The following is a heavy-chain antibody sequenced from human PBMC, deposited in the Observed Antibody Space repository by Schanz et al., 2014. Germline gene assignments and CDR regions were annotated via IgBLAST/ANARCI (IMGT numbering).Heavy chain of an antibody. CDR3: VRHGNYEFWHGPTPQFEN. J-gene: IGHJ4*02. Sequence: QLHLQESGPGLAKPSETLSLICSVSGGSISTSSRYWGWIRQSPGKGLEWLGSLYYTGKTHYNPSLKSKVTISLDTSKNQFSLNLTSVTAADTAVYYCVRHGNYEFWHGPTPQFENWGQGTLVTVS. D-gene: IGHD3-3*01. CDR1: GGSISTSSRY. CDR2: LYYTGKT. V-gene: IGHV4-39*01.